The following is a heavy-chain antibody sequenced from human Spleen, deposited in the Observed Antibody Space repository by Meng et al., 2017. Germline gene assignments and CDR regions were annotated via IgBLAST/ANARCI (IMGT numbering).Heavy chain of an antibody. J-gene: IGHJ3*02. CDR3: ARETNYDYVWGSYRYRRGAFDI. V-gene: IGHV4-59*01. CDR2: IYYSGST. Sequence: SETLSLTCTVSGGSISSYYWSWIRQPPGKGLEWIGYIYYSGSTNYNPSLKSRVTISVDTSKNQFSLKLSSVTAADTAVYYCARETNYDYVWGSYRYRRGAFDIWGQGTMVTVSS. D-gene: IGHD3-16*02. CDR1: GGSISSYY.